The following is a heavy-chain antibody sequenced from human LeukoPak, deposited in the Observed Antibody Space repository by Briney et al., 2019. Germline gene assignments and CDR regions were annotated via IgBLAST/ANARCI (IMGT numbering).Heavy chain of an antibody. Sequence: PGGSLRLSCAASGFTVSNNYTSWVRQAPGKGLEWVSVIYSGGTTFYADSVKGRFTISRDDSQNTLYLQMNSLRAEDTAVYYCARASRLGLAGMFDYWGQGTLVTVSS. J-gene: IGHJ4*02. CDR2: IYSGGTT. D-gene: IGHD5/OR15-5a*01. V-gene: IGHV3-66*01. CDR1: GFTVSNNY. CDR3: ARASRLGLAGMFDY.